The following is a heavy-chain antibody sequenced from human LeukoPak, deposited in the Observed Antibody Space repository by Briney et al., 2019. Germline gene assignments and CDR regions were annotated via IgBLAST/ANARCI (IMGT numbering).Heavy chain of an antibody. Sequence: GGSLRLSCAASGFTVSSNYMSWVRQAPGKGLEWVSVIYSGGSTYYADPVKGRFTISRDNSKNTLYLQMNSLRAEDTAVYYCASFSATVTTTGYYGMDVWGQGTTVTVSS. CDR1: GFTVSSNY. CDR3: ASFSATVTTTGYYGMDV. J-gene: IGHJ6*02. V-gene: IGHV3-66*01. D-gene: IGHD4-17*01. CDR2: IYSGGST.